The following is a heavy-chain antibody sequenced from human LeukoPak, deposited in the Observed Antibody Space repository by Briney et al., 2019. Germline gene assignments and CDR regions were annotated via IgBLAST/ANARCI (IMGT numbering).Heavy chain of an antibody. D-gene: IGHD2-15*01. CDR2: IIPIFGTA. CDR3: ATGSSGEYYYYYYGMDV. Sequence: ASVKVSCTASGGTFSSYAISWVRQAPGQGLEWMGGIIPIFGTANYAQKFQGRVTITADESTSTAYMELSSLRSEDTAVYYCATGSSGEYYYYYYGMDVWGQGTTVTVSS. CDR1: GGTFSSYA. V-gene: IGHV1-69*13. J-gene: IGHJ6*02.